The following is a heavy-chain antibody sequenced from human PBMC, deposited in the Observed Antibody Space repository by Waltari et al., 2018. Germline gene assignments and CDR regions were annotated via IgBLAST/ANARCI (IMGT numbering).Heavy chain of an antibody. CDR2: INPNSGGT. CDR3: VLWFGELSAFDI. D-gene: IGHD3-10*01. J-gene: IGHJ3*02. V-gene: IGHV1-2*06. CDR1: GYTFTGYY. Sequence: QVQLVQSGAEVKKPGASVKVSCKASGYTFTGYYMHWVRQAPGQGLEWMGRINPNSGGTNYAQKFQGRVTMTRDTSISTAYMELSRLRSDDTAMYYCVLWFGELSAFDIWGQGTMVTVSS.